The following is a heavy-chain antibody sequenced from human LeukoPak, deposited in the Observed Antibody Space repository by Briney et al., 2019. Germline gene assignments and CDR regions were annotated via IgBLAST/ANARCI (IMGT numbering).Heavy chain of an antibody. Sequence: GGSLRLSCVASGFNFPNYYMSWIREAPGKGLEWLSYISERGGTTKYADSVKGRFTISRDNAKSSVFLQMDRLTVEDTAIYYCARGSDPEIWGQGTTVTVSS. V-gene: IGHV3-11*01. J-gene: IGHJ6*02. D-gene: IGHD3-3*01. CDR1: GFNFPNYY. CDR3: ARGSDPEI. CDR2: ISERGGTT.